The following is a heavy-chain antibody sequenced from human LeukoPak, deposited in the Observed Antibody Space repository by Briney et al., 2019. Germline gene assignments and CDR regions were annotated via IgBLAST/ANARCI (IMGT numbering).Heavy chain of an antibody. CDR3: ARGYCSGGSCYSYFDY. CDR1: GYTFTGYY. CDR2: INPNSGGT. V-gene: IGHV1-2*02. Sequence: HVASVTVSCKASGYTFTGYYMHWVRQAPGQGLEWMGWINPNSGGTNYAQKFQGRVTMTRDTSISTAYMELSRLRSDDTAVYYCARGYCSGGSCYSYFDYWGQGTLVTVSS. D-gene: IGHD2-15*01. J-gene: IGHJ4*02.